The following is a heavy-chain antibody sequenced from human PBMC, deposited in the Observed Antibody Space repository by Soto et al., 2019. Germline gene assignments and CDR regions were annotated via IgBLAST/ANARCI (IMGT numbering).Heavy chain of an antibody. Sequence: QVQLQESGPRLVKPSETLSLTCTVSDDFISSYYWNWIRQPAGKGLEWIGRVSTSGATNCNPSLESRVTMSVDTSKKQFSLKLTSVTAADTAVYFCARADYEILTGSYAMDVWGQGTTVTVSS. J-gene: IGHJ6*02. D-gene: IGHD3-9*01. V-gene: IGHV4-4*07. CDR3: ARADYEILTGSYAMDV. CDR2: VSTSGAT. CDR1: DDFISSYY.